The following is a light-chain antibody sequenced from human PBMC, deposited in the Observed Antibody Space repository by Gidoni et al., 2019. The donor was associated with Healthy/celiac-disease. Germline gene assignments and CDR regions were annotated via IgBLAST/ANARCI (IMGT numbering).Light chain of an antibody. CDR2: LGS. V-gene: IGKV2-28*01. CDR1: QSLLHSNVYNY. Sequence: DIGMTQSALSLPVTPGEPSSISCRSSQSLLHSNVYNYLDWYLQKPGQAPQLLIYLGSNRASGVPDRFSGSGSGTDFTLKISRVEAEDVGVYYCMQALQTPITFGQGTRLEIK. J-gene: IGKJ5*01. CDR3: MQALQTPIT.